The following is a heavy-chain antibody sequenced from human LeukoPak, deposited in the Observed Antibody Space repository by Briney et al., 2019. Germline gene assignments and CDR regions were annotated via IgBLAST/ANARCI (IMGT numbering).Heavy chain of an antibody. Sequence: SETLSLTCTVSGGSISSSSYYWGWIRQPPGKGLEWIGYIYYSGSTNYNPSLKSRVTISVDTSKNQFSLKLSSVTAADTAVYYCAREGGASSSFDYWGQGTLVTVSS. V-gene: IGHV4-61*01. CDR2: IYYSGST. CDR3: AREGGASSSFDY. J-gene: IGHJ4*02. CDR1: GGSISSSSYY. D-gene: IGHD6-13*01.